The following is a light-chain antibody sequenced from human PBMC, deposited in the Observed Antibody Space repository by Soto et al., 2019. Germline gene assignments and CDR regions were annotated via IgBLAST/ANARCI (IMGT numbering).Light chain of an antibody. V-gene: IGLV2-11*01. CDR2: DVG. CDR3: CSYAGSYEV. J-gene: IGLJ2*01. CDR1: SSDVGYYNY. Sequence: QSALTQPRSVSGSPGQSVTISCTGTSSDVGYYNYVSWYQQHPGKVPKLMIYDVGKRPSGVPDRFSGYKSGNTASLTISGLQAEDEADYYCCSYAGSYEVFGGGTQLTVL.